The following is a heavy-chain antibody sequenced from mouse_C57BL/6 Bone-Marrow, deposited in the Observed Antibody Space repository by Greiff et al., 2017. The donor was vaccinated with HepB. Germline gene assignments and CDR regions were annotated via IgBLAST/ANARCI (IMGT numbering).Heavy chain of an antibody. Sequence: VQLQQSGAELVRPGASVKLSCTASGFNIKDDYMHWVKQRPEQGLEWIGWIDPENGDTEYASKFQGKATITADTSSNTAYLQLSSLTSEDTAVYYCTTDYYGSHWYFDVWAQGPRSPSPQ. CDR2: IDPENGDT. D-gene: IGHD1-1*01. CDR3: TTDYYGSHWYFDV. CDR1: GFNIKDDY. V-gene: IGHV14-4*01. J-gene: IGHJ1*03.